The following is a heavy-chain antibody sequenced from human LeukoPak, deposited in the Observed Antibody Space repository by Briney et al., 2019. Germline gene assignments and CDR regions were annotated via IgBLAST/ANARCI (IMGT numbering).Heavy chain of an antibody. CDR1: GFTFNNYA. V-gene: IGHV3-23*01. CDR2: ISVSGGGI. Sequence: GGSLRLSCAASGFTFNNYAMNWVRQAPGKGLEWVSVISVSGGGIYYADSVRGRFTISRDNSKSTLYLQMNSLRAEDTAVYYCAKGLASGGTCYSSLHYWGQGTLVSVSS. D-gene: IGHD2-15*01. J-gene: IGHJ4*02. CDR3: AKGLASGGTCYSSLHY.